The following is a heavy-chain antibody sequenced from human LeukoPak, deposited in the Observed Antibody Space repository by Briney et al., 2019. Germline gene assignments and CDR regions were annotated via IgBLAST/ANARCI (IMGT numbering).Heavy chain of an antibody. CDR1: GFSFRSHT. CDR2: VSSSSSYL. V-gene: IGHV3-21*01. D-gene: IGHD3-10*01. Sequence: NPGGSLRLSCAASGFSFRSHTMNWVRQAPGKGLEWVSSVSSSSSYLYYADSVKGRFTISRDNAKNSLFLQMNSLRAEDTAVYYCAKEYDSGGYGANFDYWGQGTLVTVSS. J-gene: IGHJ4*02. CDR3: AKEYDSGGYGANFDY.